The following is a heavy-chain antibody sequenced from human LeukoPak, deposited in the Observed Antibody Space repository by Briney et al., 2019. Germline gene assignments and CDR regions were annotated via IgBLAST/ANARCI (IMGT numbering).Heavy chain of an antibody. CDR3: ARRTAIAAALFDY. Sequence: SETLSLTCAVYGGSFSGYYWSWIRQPPGKGLEWIGEINHSGSTNYNPSLKSRVTISVDTSKNQFSLKLSSVTAADTAVYYCARRTAIAAALFDYWGQGTLVTVSS. V-gene: IGHV4-34*01. CDR2: INHSGST. CDR1: GGSFSGYY. D-gene: IGHD6-13*01. J-gene: IGHJ4*02.